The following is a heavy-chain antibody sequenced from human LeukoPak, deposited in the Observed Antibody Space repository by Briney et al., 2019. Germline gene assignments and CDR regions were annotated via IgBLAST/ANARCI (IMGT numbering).Heavy chain of an antibody. Sequence: GSLRLSCAASGFTFSDYYMSWIRQAPGKGLEWVSYISSSGSTIYYADSVKGRFTISRDNAKNSLYLQMSSLRAEDTAVYYCARSGGLLLWFGELFFSYFDYWGQGTLVTVTS. V-gene: IGHV3-11*01. CDR2: ISSSGSTI. J-gene: IGHJ4*02. D-gene: IGHD3-10*01. CDR1: GFTFSDYY. CDR3: ARSGGLLLWFGELFFSYFDY.